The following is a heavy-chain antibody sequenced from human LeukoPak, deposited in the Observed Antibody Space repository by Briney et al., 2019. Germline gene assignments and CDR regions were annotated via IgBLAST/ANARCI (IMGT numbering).Heavy chain of an antibody. J-gene: IGHJ4*02. V-gene: IGHV4-59*08. Sequence: PSETLSLTCTVSGGSISSYYWSWIRQPPGKGLEWIGYIYYSGSTNYNPSLKSRVTISVDTSKNQFSLKLSSVTAADTAVYYCARQNYYYDSSGYYSYFDYWSQGTLVTVSS. CDR2: IYYSGST. CDR1: GGSISSYY. D-gene: IGHD3-22*01. CDR3: ARQNYYYDSSGYYSYFDY.